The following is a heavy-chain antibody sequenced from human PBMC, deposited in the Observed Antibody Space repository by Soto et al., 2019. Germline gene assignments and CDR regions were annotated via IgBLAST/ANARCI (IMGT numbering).Heavy chain of an antibody. J-gene: IGHJ6*02. CDR2: ISYDGSSK. V-gene: IGHV3-30-3*01. D-gene: IGHD2-15*01. CDR1: GFTFSSYA. CDR3: ASLRLGVVDYNYGMDV. Sequence: PGGSLRLSCAASGFTFSSYAMHWVCQAPGKGLEWVAVISYDGSSKYYADSVKGRFTISRDNSKNTLYLQMNSLKAEDTAVYYCASLRLGVVDYNYGMDVWGQGTTVTVSS.